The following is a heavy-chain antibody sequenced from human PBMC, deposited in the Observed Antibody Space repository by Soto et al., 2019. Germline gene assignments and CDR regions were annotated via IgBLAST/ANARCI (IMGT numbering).Heavy chain of an antibody. CDR1: GFSLSTSGVG. D-gene: IGHD5-12*01. Sequence: QITLKESGPTLVKPTQTLTLTCTFSGFSLSTSGVGVGWILQPPGKALEWLALIYWDDDKRYSPSLKSRLTITKDTSKNLVVLTMTNMDPVDTATYYCAHVYGGYDDFDYWGQGTLVNVSS. V-gene: IGHV2-5*02. CDR2: IYWDDDK. J-gene: IGHJ4*02. CDR3: AHVYGGYDDFDY.